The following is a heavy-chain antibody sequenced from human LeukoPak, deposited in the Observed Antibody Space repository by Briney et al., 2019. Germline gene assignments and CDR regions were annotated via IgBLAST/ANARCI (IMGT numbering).Heavy chain of an antibody. Sequence: ESGPTLLNPTQTLTLSGTFSGFSLGTPEMCVSWIRQLPGKALEWLARIDWDDDKFYSPSLRTRLTISKDTPKIQVVLGMTNMDPVDTGTYYCARMTPDSPSFDYWGQGALITVSS. CDR2: IDWDDDK. D-gene: IGHD2-15*01. CDR1: GFSLGTPEMC. J-gene: IGHJ4*02. V-gene: IGHV2-70*17. CDR3: ARMTPDSPSFDY.